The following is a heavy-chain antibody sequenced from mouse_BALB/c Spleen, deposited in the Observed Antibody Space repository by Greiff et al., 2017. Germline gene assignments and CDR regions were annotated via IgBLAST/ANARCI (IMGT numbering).Heavy chain of an antibody. CDR1: GYTFTSYV. V-gene: IGHV1-14*01. D-gene: IGHD1-1*02. CDR3: ARRNGQGLFAY. Sequence: LVESGPELVKPGASVKMSCKASGYTFTSYVMHWVKQKPGQGLEWIGYINPYNDGTKYNEKFKGKATLTSDKSSSTAYMELSSLTSEDSAVYYCARRNGQGLFAYWGQGTLVTVSA. J-gene: IGHJ3*01. CDR2: INPYNDGT.